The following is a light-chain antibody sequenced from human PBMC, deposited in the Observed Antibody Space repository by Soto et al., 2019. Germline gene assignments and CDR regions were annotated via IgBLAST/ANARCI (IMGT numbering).Light chain of an antibody. CDR3: QQYGSLTWT. V-gene: IGKV3-20*01. Sequence: EIVLTQSPGTLSLSPGERATLSCRASQSVSSSYLAWYQQKPGQAPRLLIYGASNRATGIPDRFSGSGSGTDFTLTISRLEPEDFAVYYCQQYGSLTWTFGQGTKMEIK. J-gene: IGKJ1*01. CDR2: GAS. CDR1: QSVSSSY.